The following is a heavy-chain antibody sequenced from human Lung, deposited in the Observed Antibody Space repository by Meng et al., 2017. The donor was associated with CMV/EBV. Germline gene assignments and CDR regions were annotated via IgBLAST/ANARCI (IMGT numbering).Heavy chain of an antibody. Sequence: GEXLKISCKVSGFTFSNYWMNWARQTPEKGLEWVANIKKDGSEKNYLGSVKGRFTISRDNAKNSLYLQMNRLRVEDTAVYYCARDFDYWGQGTLVTVSS. CDR3: ARDFDY. V-gene: IGHV3-7*01. J-gene: IGHJ4*02. CDR1: GFTFSNYW. CDR2: IKKDGSEK.